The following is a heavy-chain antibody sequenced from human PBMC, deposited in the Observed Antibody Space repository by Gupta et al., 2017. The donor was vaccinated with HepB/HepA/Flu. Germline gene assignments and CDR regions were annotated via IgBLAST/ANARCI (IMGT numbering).Heavy chain of an antibody. J-gene: IGHJ5*02. CDR2: IYYSGST. Sequence: QLQLQESGPGLVKPSETLSLTCTVSGGSISSSSYYWGWIRQPPGKGLEWIGSIYYSGSTYYNPSLKSRVTISVDTSKNQFSLKLSSVTAADTAVYYCARHMRRLIAAAGLNNWFDPWGQGTLVTVSS. D-gene: IGHD6-13*01. CDR3: ARHMRRLIAAAGLNNWFDP. CDR1: GGSISSSSYY. V-gene: IGHV4-39*01.